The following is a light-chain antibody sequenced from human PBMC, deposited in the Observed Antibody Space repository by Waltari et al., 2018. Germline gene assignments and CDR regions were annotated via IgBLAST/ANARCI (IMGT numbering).Light chain of an antibody. V-gene: IGKV3-20*01. CDR2: AGS. Sequence: VLTQSPGTLSLSPGERATLPCRASQSISKYLVWYQQRPGHAPRRLIYAGSTRAAGIPDRFSGSGYGTDFTLTISRLEPEDFAMYYCQNHERLPATFGQGTKVEFK. CDR1: QSISKY. CDR3: QNHERLPAT. J-gene: IGKJ1*01.